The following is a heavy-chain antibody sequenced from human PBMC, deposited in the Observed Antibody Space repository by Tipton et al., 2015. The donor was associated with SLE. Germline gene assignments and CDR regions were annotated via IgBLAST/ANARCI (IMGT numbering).Heavy chain of an antibody. Sequence: TLSLTCTVSGGTISNYYWSWIRQHPGKGLEWIGYIYYSGSTNYNPSLKSRVTISVDTSKNQFSLKLSSVTAADTAVYYCARTHLFSPFDFWGQGTLVTVSS. D-gene: IGHD2-21*01. J-gene: IGHJ4*02. CDR1: GGTISNYY. CDR3: ARTHLFSPFDF. V-gene: IGHV4-59*01. CDR2: IYYSGST.